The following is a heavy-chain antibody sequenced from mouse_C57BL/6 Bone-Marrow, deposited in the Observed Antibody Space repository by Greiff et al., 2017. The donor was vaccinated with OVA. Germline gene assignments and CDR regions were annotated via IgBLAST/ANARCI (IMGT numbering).Heavy chain of an antibody. J-gene: IGHJ3*01. CDR2: IRDGGSYT. D-gene: IGHD2-12*01. V-gene: IGHV5-4*01. CDR1: GFTFSSYA. Sequence: EVMLVESGGGLVTPGGSLKLSCAASGFTFSSYAMSWVRQTPEKRLEWVATIRDGGSYTYYQDTVQGRFTISRDNAKTNLYLQMSHLKSDDTAMYDGARDLHYSPWFAYWGQGTLVTVSA. CDR3: ARDLHYSPWFAY.